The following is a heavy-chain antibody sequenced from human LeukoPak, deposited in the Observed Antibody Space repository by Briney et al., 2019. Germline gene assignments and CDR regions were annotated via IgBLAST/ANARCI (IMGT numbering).Heavy chain of an antibody. CDR2: IYHSGST. Sequence: PSETLSLTCTVSGGSISSYYWSWIRQPPGKGLEWIGYIYHSGSTYYNPSLKSRVTISVDRSKNQFSLKLSSVTAADTAVYYCARGTVGGLFSGGSYSFDYWGQGTLVTVSS. J-gene: IGHJ4*02. CDR3: ARGTVGGLFSGGSYSFDY. D-gene: IGHD1-26*01. V-gene: IGHV4-59*12. CDR1: GGSISSYY.